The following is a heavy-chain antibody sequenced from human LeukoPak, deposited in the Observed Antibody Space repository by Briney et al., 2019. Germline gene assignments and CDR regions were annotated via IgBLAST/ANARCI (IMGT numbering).Heavy chain of an antibody. Sequence: PGGSLRLSCAASGFTFSSYAMTWVRRAPGKGLQWVSTISVSGENTYYADSVKGRFTISRDISKSTLYLQMNSLRDEDTAVYYCAKYGSGSYYNGLYWGQGTLVTVSS. J-gene: IGHJ4*02. CDR1: GFTFSSYA. V-gene: IGHV3-23*01. D-gene: IGHD3-10*01. CDR3: AKYGSGSYYNGLY. CDR2: ISVSGENT.